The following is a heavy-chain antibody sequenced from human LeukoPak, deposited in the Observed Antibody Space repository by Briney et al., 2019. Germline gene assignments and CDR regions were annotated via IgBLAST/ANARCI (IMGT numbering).Heavy chain of an antibody. CDR3: ARLLPYCSEGICYFWEYFDS. CDR2: FYYTGDT. Sequence: SETLSLTCSVSVGSITSSTYSSGWIRQPPGKGLEWSVSFYYTGDTYYGPSLKSRVTISVDSSKNHFSLNLTSLTAADTAVYYCARLLPYCSEGICYFWEYFDSWGQGTLVTVSS. CDR1: VGSITSSTYS. V-gene: IGHV4-39*02. J-gene: IGHJ4*02. D-gene: IGHD2-15*01.